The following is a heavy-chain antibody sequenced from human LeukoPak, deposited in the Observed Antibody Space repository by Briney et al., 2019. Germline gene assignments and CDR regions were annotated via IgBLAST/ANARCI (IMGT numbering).Heavy chain of an antibody. CDR1: GYTFTSYF. CDR3: AKSGNSMTTGTADP. Sequence: ASVKVSCKASGYTFTSYFMHWVRQTPGQGLEWMGIINPSGGSTTYAQKFQSRVTMTRDTSTSTVYMELSSLRSEDTAVYYCAKSGNSMTTGTADPWGQGTLVTVSS. CDR2: INPSGGST. D-gene: IGHD2/OR15-2a*01. J-gene: IGHJ5*02. V-gene: IGHV1-46*03.